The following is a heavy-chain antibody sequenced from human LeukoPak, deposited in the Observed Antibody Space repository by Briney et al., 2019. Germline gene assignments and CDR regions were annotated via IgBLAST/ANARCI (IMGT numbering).Heavy chain of an antibody. V-gene: IGHV3-73*01. CDR1: GFTFSGSA. CDR2: IRSRANSYVT. D-gene: IGHD2-15*01. Sequence: PGGSLRLSCAASGFTFSGSAIHWVRQASGKGLEWVGRIRSRANSYVTAYAASMNGRFTISRDDSQNTAYLQMNSLQTEDTAVYYCSRHSDRYCSGAGCYVDYYYGMDVWGQGTTVTVAS. CDR3: SRHSDRYCSGAGCYVDYYYGMDV. J-gene: IGHJ6*02.